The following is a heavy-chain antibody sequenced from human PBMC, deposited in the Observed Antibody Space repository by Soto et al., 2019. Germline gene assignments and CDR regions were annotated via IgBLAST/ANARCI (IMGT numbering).Heavy chain of an antibody. CDR1: GGSIRVADYF. J-gene: IGHJ5*02. CDR2: IYHSGST. V-gene: IGHV4-39*01. Sequence: PSGTLALSCTVSGGSIRVADYFWGWIRQPPGKALEWIASIYHSGSTYYNPSLKSLVTMSVDTSNNQFALTLNSVTAADTAVYFCARDSVWFATWGQGRLVT. CDR3: ARDSVWFAT.